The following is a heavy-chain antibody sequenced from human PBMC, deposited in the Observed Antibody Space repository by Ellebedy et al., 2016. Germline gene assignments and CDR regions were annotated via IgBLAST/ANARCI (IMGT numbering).Heavy chain of an antibody. CDR3: VRGRYTSGWYPDYFDS. Sequence: GESLKISCAFDSTLSLSWMSWVRHCPAKGLEWVANIRQDESDTYYVESVRGRFTITRDNAKNSLCLEMKTLRDEDTAMYYCVRGRYTSGWYPDYFDSWGQGTLVTVSS. J-gene: IGHJ4*02. CDR1: DSTLSLSW. D-gene: IGHD6-19*01. V-gene: IGHV3-7*03. CDR2: IRQDESDT.